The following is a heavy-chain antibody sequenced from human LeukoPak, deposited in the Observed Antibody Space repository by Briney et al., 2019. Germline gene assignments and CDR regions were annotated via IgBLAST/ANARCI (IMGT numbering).Heavy chain of an antibody. CDR3: ARERIARVRGVTRTSDYYYSYMHV. Sequence: AAPVKVSCKASGGTFSSYAISWVRQAPGQGLEWMGGIIPIFCTANYAQKFQDRVTITADESTSTAYMELSSLRSEVTGVYYCARERIARVRGVTRTSDYYYSYMHVWRKRTTVTISS. J-gene: IGHJ6*03. V-gene: IGHV1-69*01. D-gene: IGHD3-10*01. CDR1: GGTFSSYA. CDR2: IIPIFCTA.